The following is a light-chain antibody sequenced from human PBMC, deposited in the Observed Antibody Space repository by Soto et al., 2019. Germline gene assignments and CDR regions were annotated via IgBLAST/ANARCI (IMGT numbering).Light chain of an antibody. CDR2: GAS. J-gene: IGKJ1*01. V-gene: IGKV3-20*01. CDR1: QSVSNNY. CDR3: QQYDTSPRT. Sequence: EIVLTQSTGTLSLSPGERATLAWIASQSVSNNYLAWYQQKPGQAPRLLIYGASNRATGIPDRFSGSGSGTDFSLTISRLEPEDFAVYYCQQYDTSPRTFGQGTKVDIK.